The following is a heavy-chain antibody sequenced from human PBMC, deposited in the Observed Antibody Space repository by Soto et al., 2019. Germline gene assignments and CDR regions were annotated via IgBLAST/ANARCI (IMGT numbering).Heavy chain of an antibody. J-gene: IGHJ4*02. D-gene: IGHD6-19*01. Sequence: SETVSLTCAVSGGSIVSTDYSLTWIRQPPGKGLEWIGYVSHRGTAYSIPSLKGRLTLSMDSSQTQFSLKLTSVTAADSAVYYCASIHWSQSSLDYWGRGILVTVSS. CDR1: GGSIVSTDYS. V-gene: IGHV4-30-2*01. CDR3: ASIHWSQSSLDY. CDR2: VSHRGTA.